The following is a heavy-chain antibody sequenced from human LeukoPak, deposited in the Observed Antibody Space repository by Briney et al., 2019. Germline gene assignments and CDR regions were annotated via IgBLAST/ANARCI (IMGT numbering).Heavy chain of an antibody. D-gene: IGHD6-19*01. CDR3: ARDPIAVAGTGWFDP. CDR2: ISGDGGNP. CDR1: GFTFDDYA. Sequence: GGSLRLSSAASGFTFDDYAMHWVRQAPGKGLEWVSLISGDGGNPYYADSVKGRFTISRDNSKNSLYLQMNSLRTEDTALYFCARDPIAVAGTGWFDPWGQGTLVTVSS. V-gene: IGHV3-43*02. J-gene: IGHJ5*02.